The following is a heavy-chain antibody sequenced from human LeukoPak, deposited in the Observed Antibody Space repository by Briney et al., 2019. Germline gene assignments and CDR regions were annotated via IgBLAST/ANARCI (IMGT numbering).Heavy chain of an antibody. CDR1: GFTFSTYA. V-gene: IGHV3-30*04. Sequence: GGSLRLSCAASGFTFSTYAFHWVRQAPGTGLEWVAVISSDGKSKIYADSVKGRFTISRDNSKNTLFLQMNSLRTEDTAVYYCARDPMADFDYWGQGALVTVSS. CDR3: ARDPMADFDY. CDR2: ISSDGKSK. J-gene: IGHJ4*02. D-gene: IGHD2-8*01.